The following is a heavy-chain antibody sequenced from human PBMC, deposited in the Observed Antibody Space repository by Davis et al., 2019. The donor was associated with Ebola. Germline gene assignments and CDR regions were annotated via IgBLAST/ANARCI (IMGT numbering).Heavy chain of an antibody. CDR2: ISSSSSYI. D-gene: IGHD6-19*01. V-gene: IGHV3-21*01. J-gene: IGHJ5*02. CDR1: GFTFSSYS. Sequence: GESLKISCAASGFTFSSYSMNWVRQAPGKGLEWVSSISSSSSYIYYADSVKGRFTISRDNAKDSLYLQMNSLRAEDTAVYYCARHRIGYSSGWYYNWFDPWGQGTLVTVSS. CDR3: ARHRIGYSSGWYYNWFDP.